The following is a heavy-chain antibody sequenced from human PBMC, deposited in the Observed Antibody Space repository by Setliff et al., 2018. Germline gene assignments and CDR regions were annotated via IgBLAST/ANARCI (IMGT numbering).Heavy chain of an antibody. D-gene: IGHD3-22*01. V-gene: IGHV1-46*01. CDR1: GYGFTSHY. J-gene: IGHJ5*02. Sequence: ASVKVSCKTSGYGFTSHYFHWLRQAPGQGLEWMGIVNPSGGKTTLSQKFQGRVSMTADASTATVYMELHSLTSEDTAIYYCARAPWGDDYDSLYTWFDPWGQGSLITVSS. CDR2: VNPSGGKT. CDR3: ARAPWGDDYDSLYTWFDP.